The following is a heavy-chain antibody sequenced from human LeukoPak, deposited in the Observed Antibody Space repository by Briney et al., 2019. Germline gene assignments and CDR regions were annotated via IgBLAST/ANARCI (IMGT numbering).Heavy chain of an antibody. CDR1: GFTFSTYE. CDR3: AREASHCGGDCYDY. J-gene: IGHJ4*02. Sequence: PGGSLRLSCVASGFTFSTYEMNWVRQAPGKGLEWVSYIISGSGNTKYHADSGKGRFTISRDNAKSSLYLQMNSLRAEDTAIYYCAREASHCGGDCYDYWGQGTLVTVSS. V-gene: IGHV3-48*03. CDR2: IISGSGNTK. D-gene: IGHD2-21*01.